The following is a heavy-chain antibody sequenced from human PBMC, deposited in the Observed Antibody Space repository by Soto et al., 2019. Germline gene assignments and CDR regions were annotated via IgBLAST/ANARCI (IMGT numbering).Heavy chain of an antibody. D-gene: IGHD4-4*01. Sequence: GGSLRLSCAASGFTFSSDAMHWVRQAPGKGLEYVSAISSNGGSTYYANSVKGRFTISRDNSKNTLYLQMGSLRAEDMAVYYCARLNPTATAFDYWGQAPLVTVSS. CDR2: ISSNGGST. CDR3: ARLNPTATAFDY. J-gene: IGHJ4*02. V-gene: IGHV3-64*01. CDR1: GFTFSSDA.